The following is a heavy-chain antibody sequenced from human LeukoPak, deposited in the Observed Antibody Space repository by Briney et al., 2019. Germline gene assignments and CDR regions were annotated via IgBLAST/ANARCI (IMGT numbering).Heavy chain of an antibody. CDR2: IYYSGST. V-gene: IGHV4-59*01. J-gene: IGHJ5*02. CDR3: ARGPGGYFDPFDP. Sequence: PSGTLSLTCTVSGGSISSYYWSWIRQPPGKGLEWIGYIYYSGSTNYNPSLKSRVTISVDTSKNQFSLKLSSVTAADTAVYYCARGPGGYFDPFDPWGQGTLVTVSS. CDR1: GGSISSYY. D-gene: IGHD3-9*01.